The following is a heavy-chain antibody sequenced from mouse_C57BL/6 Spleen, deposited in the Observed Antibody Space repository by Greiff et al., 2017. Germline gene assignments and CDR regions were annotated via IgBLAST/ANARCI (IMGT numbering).Heavy chain of an antibody. J-gene: IGHJ2*01. D-gene: IGHD2-4*01. Sequence: VQLQQSGPELVKPGASVKISCKASGYTFTDYYMNWVKQSHGKSLEWIGDINPNNGGTSYNQKFKGKATLTVDKSSSTAYMELRSLTSEDSAVYYCARGADDYGNYWGQGTTLPVAS. CDR3: ARGADDYGNY. V-gene: IGHV1-26*01. CDR1: GYTFTDYY. CDR2: INPNNGGT.